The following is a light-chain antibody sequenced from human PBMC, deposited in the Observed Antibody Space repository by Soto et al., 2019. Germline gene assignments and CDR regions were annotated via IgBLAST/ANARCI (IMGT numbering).Light chain of an antibody. Sequence: QSVPTEPHSASGSPGQRVSISCSGSSWKIGSNYVYWYEQLTGKAATLLIYRNSQRPSGVHDRFSGSKSGTSAALAISGHLSEDEADYYCAAWDDSLSAPDGFGTGTSVTVL. CDR3: AAWDDSLSAPDG. CDR2: RNS. J-gene: IGLJ1*01. V-gene: IGLV1-47*01. CDR1: SWKIGSNY.